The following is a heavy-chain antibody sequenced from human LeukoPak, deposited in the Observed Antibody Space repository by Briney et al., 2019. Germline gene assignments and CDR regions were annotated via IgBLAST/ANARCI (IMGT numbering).Heavy chain of an antibody. V-gene: IGHV4-38-2*02. CDR2: IYHSGST. J-gene: IGHJ4*02. Sequence: PSETLSLTCTVSDYSTNSGYYWGWIRQPPGQGLEWIGSIYHSGSTFYNPSLKSRVTISVDTSKNQFSLKLSSVTAADTAVYYCARGRRGLRAVASPNFDYWGQGTLVTVSS. CDR1: DYSTNSGYY. D-gene: IGHD6-19*01. CDR3: ARGRRGLRAVASPNFDY.